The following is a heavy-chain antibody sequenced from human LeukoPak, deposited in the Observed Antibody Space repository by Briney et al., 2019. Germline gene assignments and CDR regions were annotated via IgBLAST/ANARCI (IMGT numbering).Heavy chain of an antibody. V-gene: IGHV1-2*02. CDR3: ARGSGIAAGGTRGKDY. CDR2: INPDSGDT. J-gene: IGHJ4*02. Sequence: ASVKVSCKASGYTFTGHYLHWVRQAPGQGLEWMGWINPDSGDTNYAQKFQGRVTMTSDTSITTAYMELTRLIFDDTAVYYCARGSGIAAGGTRGKDYWGQGVLVTVSS. D-gene: IGHD6-13*01. CDR1: GYTFTGHY.